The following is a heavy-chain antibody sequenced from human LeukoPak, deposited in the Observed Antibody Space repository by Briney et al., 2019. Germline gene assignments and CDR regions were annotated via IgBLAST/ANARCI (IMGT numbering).Heavy chain of an antibody. D-gene: IGHD3/OR15-3a*01. J-gene: IGHJ6*03. CDR2: ISSSSSYI. CDR1: GFTFSSYS. CDR3: ARDMDYPVGYYYYYMDV. V-gene: IGHV3-21*01. Sequence: PGGSLRLSCAASGFTFSSYSMNWVRQAPGKGLEWVSSISSSSSYIYCADSLEGRFTISRDNAKNSLYLQMNSLRAEDTAVYYCARDMDYPVGYYYYYMDVWGKGTTVTVSS.